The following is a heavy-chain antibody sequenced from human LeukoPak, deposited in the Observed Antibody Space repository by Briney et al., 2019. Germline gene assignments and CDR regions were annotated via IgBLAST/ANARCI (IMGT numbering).Heavy chain of an antibody. Sequence: PGGSLRLSCAAAGFTFSSYAMSWVRQAPGKGLEWVSAIGGSGDSTYYADSVKGRFTISRDNSKNTLYLQMNSLRAEDTAVYYCAKGGKWDVTPFDYWGQGTLVTVPS. CDR2: IGGSGDST. V-gene: IGHV3-23*01. D-gene: IGHD1-26*01. CDR3: AKGGKWDVTPFDY. J-gene: IGHJ4*02. CDR1: GFTFSSYA.